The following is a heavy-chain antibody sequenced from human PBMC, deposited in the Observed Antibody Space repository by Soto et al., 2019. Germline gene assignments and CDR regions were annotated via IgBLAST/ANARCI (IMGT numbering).Heavy chain of an antibody. D-gene: IGHD3-16*01. CDR3: AKDPGYIWGSFVDY. CDR1: GFTFSSYA. V-gene: IGHV3-23*01. CDR2: ISGSGGST. J-gene: IGHJ4*02. Sequence: GGSLRLSCAASGFTFSSYAMSWVRQAPGKGLEWVSAISGSGGSTYYADSVKGRFTISRDNSKNTLYLQMNSLRAEDTAVYYCAKDPGYIWGSFVDYWGQGTLVTVSS.